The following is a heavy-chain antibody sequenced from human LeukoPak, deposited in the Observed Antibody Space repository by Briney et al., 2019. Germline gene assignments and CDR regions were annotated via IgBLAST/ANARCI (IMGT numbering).Heavy chain of an antibody. CDR2: TSGSGGST. CDR3: AKGGVYCSSTSCYPFDY. J-gene: IGHJ4*02. D-gene: IGHD2-2*01. Sequence: GGSLRLSCAASGFTFSSYAMSWVRQAPGKGLEWVSATSGSGGSTYYADSVKGRFTISRDNSKNTLYLQLNSLRAEDTAVYYCAKGGVYCSSTSCYPFDYWAREPWSPSPQ. CDR1: GFTFSSYA. V-gene: IGHV3-23*01.